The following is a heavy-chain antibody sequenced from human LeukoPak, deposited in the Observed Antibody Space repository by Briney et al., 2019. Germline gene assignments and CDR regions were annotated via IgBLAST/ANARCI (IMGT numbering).Heavy chain of an antibody. CDR3: ASSRYDSSGYYGIIGY. J-gene: IGHJ4*02. V-gene: IGHV3-21*01. CDR2: ISRSSNYK. CDR1: GFTFSSYS. Sequence: SGGSLRLSCAASGFTFSSYSMNWVRQAPGKGLEWVSSISRSSNYKYYADSVKGRFTISRDNAKNSLYLQMNSLRAEDTALYYCASSRYDSSGYYGIIGYWGQGTLVTVSS. D-gene: IGHD3-22*01.